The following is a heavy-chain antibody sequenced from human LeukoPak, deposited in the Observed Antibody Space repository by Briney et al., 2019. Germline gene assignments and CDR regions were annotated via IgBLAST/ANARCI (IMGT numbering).Heavy chain of an antibody. J-gene: IGHJ3*02. CDR2: ISSSSSYI. Sequence: GGSLRLSCAASGFTFSSYEMNWVRQAPGKGLEWVSSISSSSSYIYYADSVKGRFTISRDNAKNSLYLQMNSLRAEDTAVYYCARTRVIGDAFDIWGQGTMVTVSS. CDR1: GFTFSSYE. V-gene: IGHV3-21*01. CDR3: ARTRVIGDAFDI.